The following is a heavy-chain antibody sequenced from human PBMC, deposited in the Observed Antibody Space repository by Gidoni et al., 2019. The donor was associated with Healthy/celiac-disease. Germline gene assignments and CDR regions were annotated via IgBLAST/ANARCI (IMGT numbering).Heavy chain of an antibody. CDR2: ISYDGSNK. J-gene: IGHJ4*02. Sequence: QVQLVESGGGVVQPGRSLRLSCAASGFTFSSYAMHWVRQAPGKGLEWVAVISYDGSNKYYADSVKGRFTISRDNSKNTLYLQMNSLRAEDTAVYYCARAFPYYVGSYFDYWGQGTLVTVSS. V-gene: IGHV3-30-3*01. CDR3: ARAFPYYVGSYFDY. D-gene: IGHD1-26*01. CDR1: GFTFSSYA.